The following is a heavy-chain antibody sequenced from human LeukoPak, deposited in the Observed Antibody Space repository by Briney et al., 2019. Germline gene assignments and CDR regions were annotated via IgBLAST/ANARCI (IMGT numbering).Heavy chain of an antibody. CDR1: GGSLSGYY. CDR3: AREKAVGYYYYGMDV. CDR2: INHSGST. D-gene: IGHD6-19*01. V-gene: IGHV4-34*01. J-gene: IGHJ6*02. Sequence: KPSETLSLTCAVYGGSLSGYYWSWIRQPPGKGLEWIGEINHSGSTNYNPSLKSRVTISVDTSKNQFSLKLSSVTAADTAVYYCAREKAVGYYYYGMDVWGQGTTVTVSS.